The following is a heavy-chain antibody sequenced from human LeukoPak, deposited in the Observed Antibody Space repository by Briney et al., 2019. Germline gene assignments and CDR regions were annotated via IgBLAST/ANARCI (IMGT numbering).Heavy chain of an antibody. Sequence: PSETLSLTCTVSGGSISSYYWSWIRQPPGKGLEWIGYIYHSGSTKYNPSLKSRVTISVDTSKNQFSLKLSSVTAADTAVYYCARYDSSGYFDYWGQGTLVTVSS. CDR2: IYHSGST. CDR3: ARYDSSGYFDY. D-gene: IGHD3-22*01. J-gene: IGHJ4*02. V-gene: IGHV4-59*01. CDR1: GGSISSYY.